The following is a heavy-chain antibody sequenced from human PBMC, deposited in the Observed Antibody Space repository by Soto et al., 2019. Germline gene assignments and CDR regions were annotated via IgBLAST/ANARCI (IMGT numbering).Heavy chain of an antibody. CDR1: GGSITSSSYY. Sequence: QLHLRESGPGLVKPSETLSLTCTVSGGSITSSSYYWGWIRQPPGKGLDWIGRIYYSGSTYYNPSRMSRVTISVDTSKNQFSLKLSSVPAADTAVYYCATQEVGGTYVYTFDPWGQGTLVTVSS. CDR3: ATQEVGGTYVYTFDP. V-gene: IGHV4-39*01. D-gene: IGHD1-26*01. CDR2: IYYSGST. J-gene: IGHJ5*02.